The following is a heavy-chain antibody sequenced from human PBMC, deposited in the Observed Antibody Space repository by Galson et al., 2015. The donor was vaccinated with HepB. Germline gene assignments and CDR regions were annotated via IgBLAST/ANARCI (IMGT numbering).Heavy chain of an antibody. D-gene: IGHD6-13*01. V-gene: IGHV3-49*03. CDR2: IRSKAYGGTT. J-gene: IGHJ4*02. CDR1: GFTFGDYA. CDR3: TRARAAAGTRLGSPWFDY. Sequence: SLRLSCAASGFTFGDYAMSWFRQAPGKGLEWVGFIRSKAYGGTTEYAASVKGRFTISRDDSKSIAYLQMNSLKTEDTAVYYCTRARAAAGTRLGSPWFDYWGQGTLVTVSS.